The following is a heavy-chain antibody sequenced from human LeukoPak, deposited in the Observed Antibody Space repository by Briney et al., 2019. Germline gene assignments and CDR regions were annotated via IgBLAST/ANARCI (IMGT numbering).Heavy chain of an antibody. V-gene: IGHV3-23*01. D-gene: IGHD3-22*01. Sequence: GGSLRLSCAASGFTFSNYAMSWVRQAPGKGLEWVSAISGGGGSAYFSDSVKGRFTISRDNSKSTLYLQMNSLRAEDTAVYYCAKSTLSAYYCFDYWGQGTLVTVSS. CDR3: AKSTLSAYYCFDY. CDR1: GFTFSNYA. J-gene: IGHJ4*02. CDR2: ISGGGGSA.